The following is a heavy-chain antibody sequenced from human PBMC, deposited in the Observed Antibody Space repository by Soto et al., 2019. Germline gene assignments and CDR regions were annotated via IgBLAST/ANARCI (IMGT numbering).Heavy chain of an antibody. CDR2: IYHSGST. J-gene: IGHJ5*02. D-gene: IGHD7-27*01. CDR1: GGSISSYS. V-gene: IGHV4-30-2*01. Sequence: SETLSLTCTVSGGSISSYSWSWIRQPPGKGLEWIGYIYHSGSTYYNPSLKSRVTISVDRSKNQFSLKPSSVTAADTAVYYCARVPGPWGQGTLVTVSS. CDR3: ARVPGP.